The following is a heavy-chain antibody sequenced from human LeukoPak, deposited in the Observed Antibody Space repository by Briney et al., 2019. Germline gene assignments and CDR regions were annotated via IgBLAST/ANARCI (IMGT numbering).Heavy chain of an antibody. D-gene: IGHD6-13*01. CDR1: GFTFDDYA. CDR3: AKAKAADGSEAFDI. V-gene: IGHV3-9*01. Sequence: GRSLRLSCAASGFTFDDYAMHWVRQAPGKGLEWVSGISWSSDNIGFADSVKGRFTISRDNAKNSLYLQMNSLRAEDTALYYCAKAKAADGSEAFDIWGQGTMVIVSS. J-gene: IGHJ3*02. CDR2: ISWSSDNI.